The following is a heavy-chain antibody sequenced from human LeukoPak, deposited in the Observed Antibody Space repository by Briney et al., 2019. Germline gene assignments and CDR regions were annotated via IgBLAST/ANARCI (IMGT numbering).Heavy chain of an antibody. D-gene: IGHD5-24*01. V-gene: IGHV3-74*01. CDR3: ARDPGRDGID. Sequence: PGGSLRLSCAASGFTFDDYAMHWVRQAPGKGLVWVSRINTDGSSTSYADSVKGRFTISRDNAKNTLYLQMNSLRAEDTAVYYCARDPGRDGIDWGQGTLVTVSS. CDR1: GFTFDDYA. J-gene: IGHJ4*02. CDR2: INTDGSST.